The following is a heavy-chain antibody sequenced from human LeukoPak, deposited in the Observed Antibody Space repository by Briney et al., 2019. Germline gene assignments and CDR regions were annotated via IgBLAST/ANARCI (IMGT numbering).Heavy chain of an antibody. CDR3: AREMRRYCSGGSCYGAAFDI. Sequence: GGSLRPSCAASGFTFSSYSMNWVRQAPGKGLEWVSSISSSSSYIYYADSVKGRFTISRDNAKNSLYLQMNSLRAEDTAVYYCAREMRRYCSGGSCYGAAFDIWGQGTMVTVSS. CDR2: ISSSSSYI. CDR1: GFTFSSYS. J-gene: IGHJ3*02. D-gene: IGHD2-15*01. V-gene: IGHV3-21*01.